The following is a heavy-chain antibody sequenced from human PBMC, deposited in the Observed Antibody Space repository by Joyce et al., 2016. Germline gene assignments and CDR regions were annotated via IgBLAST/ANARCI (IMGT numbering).Heavy chain of an antibody. V-gene: IGHV3-15*01. CDR3: TAMNHKDSFYL. CDR2: IRSKADGGTP. J-gene: IGHJ3*01. D-gene: IGHD1-14*01. Sequence: EVQLVESGGGLVKPGGSLRLSCAASGFMFSREWMTWVRQAPGKGLEWVGRIRSKADGGTPDYAAPVKGRFSISRDDSKSTLYLQMNSLENEDTAVYFCTAMNHKDSFYLWGQGTMVTVSP. CDR1: GFMFSREW.